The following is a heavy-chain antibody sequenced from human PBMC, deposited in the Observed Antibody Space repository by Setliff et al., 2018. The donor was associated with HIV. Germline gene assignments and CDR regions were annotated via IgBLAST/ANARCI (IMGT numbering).Heavy chain of an antibody. CDR1: GYAFSSFG. Sequence: ASVKVSCKASGYAFSSFGSRXXXQAPGXGLEWMGWISAYNGNTKSAXXXXXRVTMTTDTSTSTAHMELRSLRSDDTAVYYCARDREYMDVWGKGTQVTVSS. V-gene: IGHV1-18*01. CDR2: ISAYNGNT. J-gene: IGHJ6*03. CDR3: ARDREYMDV.